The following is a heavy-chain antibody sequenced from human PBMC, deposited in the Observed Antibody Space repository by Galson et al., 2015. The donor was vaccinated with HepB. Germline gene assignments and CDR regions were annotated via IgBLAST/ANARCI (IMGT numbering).Heavy chain of an antibody. V-gene: IGHV3-66*01. CDR3: ARDSSGYYSGAADAFDI. CDR1: GFTVSSNY. J-gene: IGHJ3*02. Sequence: SLRLSCAASGFTVSSNYMSWVRQAPGKGLEWVSVIYSGGSTYYADSVKGRFTISRDNSKNTLYLQMNSLRAEDTAVYYCARDSSGYYSGAADAFDIWGQGTMVTVSS. D-gene: IGHD3-22*01. CDR2: IYSGGST.